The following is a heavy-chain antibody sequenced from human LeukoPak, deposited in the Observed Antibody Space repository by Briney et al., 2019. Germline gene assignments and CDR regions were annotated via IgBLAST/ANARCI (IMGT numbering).Heavy chain of an antibody. Sequence: SETLSLTCTVSGGSISSYYWSWIRQPPGKGLEWIGYIYTSGSTNYNHSLKSRVTISVDTSKNQFSLKLSSVTAADTAVYYCARLKVGCSSTSCYYMDVWGKGTTVTVSS. CDR1: GGSISSYY. V-gene: IGHV4-4*09. CDR2: IYTSGST. CDR3: ARLKVGCSSTSCYYMDV. D-gene: IGHD2-2*01. J-gene: IGHJ6*03.